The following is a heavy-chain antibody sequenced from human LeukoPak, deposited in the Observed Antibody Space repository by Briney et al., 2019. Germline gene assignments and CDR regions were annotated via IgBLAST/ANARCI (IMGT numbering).Heavy chain of an antibody. J-gene: IGHJ6*04. CDR1: GYTFTSYY. CDR3: ASLETMVRGVIIRGLDV. D-gene: IGHD3-10*01. V-gene: IGHV1-46*01. Sequence: ASVKVSCKASGYTFTSYYMHWVRRAPGQGLEWMGIINPSGGSTSYAQKFQGRVTMTRDTSTTTVYMELSSLRSEDTAVYYCASLETMVRGVIIRGLDVWGKGTTVTVSS. CDR2: INPSGGST.